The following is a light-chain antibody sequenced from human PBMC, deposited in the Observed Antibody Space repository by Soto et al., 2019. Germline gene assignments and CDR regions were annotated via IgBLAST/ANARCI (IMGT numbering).Light chain of an antibody. CDR2: GPS. CDR1: QSISSN. Sequence: EIVLTQSPATLSVSPGERATLSCRASQSISSNLAWYQQKPGQAPRLLIYGPSTRATGVPARFSGSGSGTEFPLTISSLQYNDFAMYYCQQNTLWPVWSFGQGTKVEIK. J-gene: IGKJ1*01. V-gene: IGKV3-15*01. CDR3: QQNTLWPVWS.